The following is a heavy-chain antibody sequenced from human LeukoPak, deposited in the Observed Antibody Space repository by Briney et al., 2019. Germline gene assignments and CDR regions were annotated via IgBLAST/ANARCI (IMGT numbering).Heavy chain of an antibody. CDR1: GFTFSSYS. J-gene: IGHJ4*02. Sequence: GGSLRLSCAASGFTFSSYSMNCVRPAPGEGLEWVSSISSSSSYIYYADSVKGPFTISRDNAKNSLYLQMNSLRAEDTAVYYCARDHYYFDYWGQGTLVTVSS. V-gene: IGHV3-21*01. CDR2: ISSSSSYI. CDR3: ARDHYYFDY.